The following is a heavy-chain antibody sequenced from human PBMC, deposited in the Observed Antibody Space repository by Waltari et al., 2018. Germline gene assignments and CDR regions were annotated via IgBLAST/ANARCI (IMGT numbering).Heavy chain of an antibody. V-gene: IGHV3-7*01. D-gene: IGHD2-21*01. J-gene: IGHJ4*01. CDR1: GFVFKSFW. CDR2: IKDDGSEK. CDR3: QEGHYSDR. Sequence: YLVYSGGGLAQPGGSLRLACAASGFVFKSFWMTGVRQAPGRELQWVASIKDDGSEKFYVDSVRGRFTISRDNARQSVFLQMDFLSVEDTATYYCQEGHYSDRWGQGTLVTVSS.